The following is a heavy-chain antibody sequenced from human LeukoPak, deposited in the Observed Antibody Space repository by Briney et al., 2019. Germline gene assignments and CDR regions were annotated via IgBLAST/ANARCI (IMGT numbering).Heavy chain of an antibody. D-gene: IGHD3-10*01. CDR3: ARDYYGVDAFDI. J-gene: IGHJ3*02. V-gene: IGHV4-30-4*01. Sequence: KXLXXXGYIYYSGSTYYNPSLKSRVTISVDTSKNQFSLKLSSVTAADTAVYYCARDYYGVDAFDIWGQGTMVTVSS. CDR2: IYYSGST.